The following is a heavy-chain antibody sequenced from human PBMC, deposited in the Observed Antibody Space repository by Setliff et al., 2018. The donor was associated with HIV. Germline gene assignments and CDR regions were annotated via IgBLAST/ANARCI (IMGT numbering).Heavy chain of an antibody. J-gene: IGHJ5*02. CDR2: IYDSGAT. CDR3: ARQPYASRSFGWFDP. V-gene: IGHV4-59*08. Sequence: PSETLSLTCTVSGGSISGFYWSWIRQSPGNGLEWIGWIYDSGATKYNPPLKSRATISLETSKRQFSLKLNSVSAADTAVYYCARQPYASRSFGWFDPGAREPWSPSPQ. CDR1: GGSISGFY. D-gene: IGHD3-10*01.